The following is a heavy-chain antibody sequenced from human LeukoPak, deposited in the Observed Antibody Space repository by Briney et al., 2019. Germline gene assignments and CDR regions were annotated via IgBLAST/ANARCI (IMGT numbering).Heavy chain of an antibody. Sequence: NPSETLSLTCTVSGGSISSSSYYWGWIRQPPGKGLEWIGSICYSGSTYYNPSLKSRVTISVDTSKNQFSLKLSSVTAADTAVYYCARLQEDYYGSGSKSYFDYWGQGTLVTVSS. CDR3: ARLQEDYYGSGSKSYFDY. CDR1: GGSISSSSYY. V-gene: IGHV4-39*01. CDR2: ICYSGST. D-gene: IGHD3-10*01. J-gene: IGHJ4*02.